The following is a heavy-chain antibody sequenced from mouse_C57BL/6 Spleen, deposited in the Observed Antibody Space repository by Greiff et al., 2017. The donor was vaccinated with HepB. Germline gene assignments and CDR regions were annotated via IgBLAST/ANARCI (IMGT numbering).Heavy chain of an antibody. CDR2: IYPGDGDT. D-gene: IGHD1-1*01. CDR1: GYAFSSSW. V-gene: IGHV1-82*01. CDR3: AREGFGYGSKAWFAY. J-gene: IGHJ3*01. Sequence: VKLMESGPELVKPGASVKISCKASGYAFSSSWMNWVKQRPGKGLEWIGRIYPGDGDTNYNGKFKGKATLTADKSSSTAYMQLSSLTSEDSAVYFCAREGFGYGSKAWFAYWGQGTLVTVSA.